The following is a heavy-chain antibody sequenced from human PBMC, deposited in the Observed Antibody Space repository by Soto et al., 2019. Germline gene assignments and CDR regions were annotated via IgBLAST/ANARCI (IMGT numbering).Heavy chain of an antibody. V-gene: IGHV4-31*03. CDR1: GGSISSGGYY. J-gene: IGHJ1*01. CDR2: IYYSGST. CDR3: ATNGDYYDRSGPKYSPH. Sequence: SETLSLTCTVSGGSISSGGYYWSWIRQHPGKGLECIGYIYYSGSTYYNPSLKSRVTISVDTSKNQFSLKLSSVTAADTAVYYCATNGDYYDRSGPKYSPHWGQGTLVTVSS. D-gene: IGHD3-22*01.